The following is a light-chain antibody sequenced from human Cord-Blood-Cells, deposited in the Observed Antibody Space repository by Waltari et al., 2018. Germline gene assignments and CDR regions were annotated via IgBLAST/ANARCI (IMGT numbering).Light chain of an antibody. Sequence: QSALTQPASVSGSPGQSITISCTGTSSDVGSYNLVSWYQQHPGKAPKPRIYEGSKRPSGFSNRFSGSKSGNPASLTISGLQAEDEADYYCCSYAGSSIWVFGGGTKLTVL. V-gene: IGLV2-23*01. CDR1: SSDVGSYNL. CDR2: EGS. CDR3: CSYAGSSIWV. J-gene: IGLJ3*02.